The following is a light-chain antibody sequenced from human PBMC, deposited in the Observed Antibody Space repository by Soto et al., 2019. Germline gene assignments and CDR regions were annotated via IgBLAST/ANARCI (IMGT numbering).Light chain of an antibody. J-gene: IGKJ1*01. CDR1: QSVSSSY. CDR3: QQYGSSTGT. V-gene: IGKV3-20*01. Sequence: EIVLTQSPGTLSLSPGERATLSCRASQSVSSSYLGWYQQKPGQAPRLLIYGAPRRATGIPDRVSGSGSGTAFTLTISRLEPEDFAVYYCQQYGSSTGTFGQGTKVEIK. CDR2: GAP.